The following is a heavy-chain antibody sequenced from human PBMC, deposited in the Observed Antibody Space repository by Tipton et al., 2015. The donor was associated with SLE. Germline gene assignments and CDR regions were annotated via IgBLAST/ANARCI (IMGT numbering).Heavy chain of an antibody. J-gene: IGHJ4*02. Sequence: LRLSCTVSGGSISSHHWSWLRQPPGKGLEWIGYIYYSGSTNYNPTLKSRVTISVDTSKNQFSLKLSSVTAADTAVYYCARASYYGSGSYYPLDYWGQGTLVTVSS. D-gene: IGHD3-10*01. CDR3: ARASYYGSGSYYPLDY. CDR1: GGSISSHH. V-gene: IGHV4-59*11. CDR2: IYYSGST.